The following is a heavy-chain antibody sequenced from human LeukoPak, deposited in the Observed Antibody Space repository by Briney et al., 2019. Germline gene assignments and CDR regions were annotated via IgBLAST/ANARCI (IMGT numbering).Heavy chain of an antibody. D-gene: IGHD5-12*01. Sequence: SETLSLTCTVSGGSISSYYWSWIRQPPGKGLEWIGYINYSGSTNYNPSLKSRVTVSVDTSKNQFSLKLSSVTAADTAVYYCARRRGYSGYDPPRPFDYWGQGTLVTVSS. CDR3: ARRRGYSGYDPPRPFDY. CDR1: GGSISSYY. J-gene: IGHJ4*02. CDR2: INYSGST. V-gene: IGHV4-59*12.